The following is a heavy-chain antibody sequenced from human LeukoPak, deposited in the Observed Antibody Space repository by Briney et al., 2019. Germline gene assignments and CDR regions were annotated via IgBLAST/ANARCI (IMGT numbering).Heavy chain of an antibody. D-gene: IGHD3/OR15-3a*01. V-gene: IGHV4-59*01. CDR2: MSYSGTT. CDR3: ARVSDYPKEKFDF. Sequence: SETLSLTCTVSGGSISSFYWSWTRQPPGKGLEWIGYMSYSGTTKYNPSLKSRLTISMDTSKNQFSLKLSSVTAADTAVYYCARVSDYPKEKFDFWGQGTLVSVSS. CDR1: GGSISSFY. J-gene: IGHJ4*02.